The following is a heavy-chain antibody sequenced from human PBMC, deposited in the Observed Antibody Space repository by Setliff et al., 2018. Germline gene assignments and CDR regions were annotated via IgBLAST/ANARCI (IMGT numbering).Heavy chain of an antibody. Sequence: PSETLSLTCAASGGTFTYYYWTWIRQSPGKGLEWIGEINHSGSANYNPSLESRVTISIDTSKNQFSLNLRYVTAADRAIYYCARGRNVAIRLLDYWGQGTPVTVSS. CDR1: GGTFTYYY. CDR3: ARGRNVAIRLLDY. D-gene: IGHD2-21*01. V-gene: IGHV4-34*01. CDR2: INHSGSA. J-gene: IGHJ4*02.